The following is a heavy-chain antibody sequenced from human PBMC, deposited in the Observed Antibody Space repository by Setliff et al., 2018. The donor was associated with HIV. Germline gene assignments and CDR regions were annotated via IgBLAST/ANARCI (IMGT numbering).Heavy chain of an antibody. CDR1: GYTFTNYD. CDR3: ARGPPTVVVPAALLTFDY. V-gene: IGHV1-8*02. J-gene: IGHJ4*02. CDR2: MNPNTGNT. D-gene: IGHD2-2*01. Sequence: ASVKVSCKASGYTFTNYDINWVRQAAGQGLEWMAWMNPNTGNTGYAQKFRGRVTLTRNTSISTAYLELSSLRSDDPAVYYCARGPPTVVVPAALLTFDYWGQGTLVTVSS.